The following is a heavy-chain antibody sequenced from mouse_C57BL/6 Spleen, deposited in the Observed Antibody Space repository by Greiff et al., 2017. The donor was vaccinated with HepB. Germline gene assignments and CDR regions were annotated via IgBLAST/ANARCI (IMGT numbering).Heavy chain of an antibody. V-gene: IGHV5-9-1*02. D-gene: IGHD2-3*01. CDR3: TRDDGYYVPYWYFDV. CDR2: ISSGGDYI. J-gene: IGHJ1*03. Sequence: EVQLVESGEGLVKPGGSLKLSCAASGFTFSSYAMSWVRQTPEKRLEWVAYISSGGDYIYYADTVKGRFTISRDNARNTLYLQMSSLKSEDTAMYYCTRDDGYYVPYWYFDVWGTGTTVTVSS. CDR1: GFTFSSYA.